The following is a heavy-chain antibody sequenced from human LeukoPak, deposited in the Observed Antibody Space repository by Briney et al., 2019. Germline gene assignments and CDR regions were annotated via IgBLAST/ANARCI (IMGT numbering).Heavy chain of an antibody. CDR3: ARVAPRIFYFDY. CDR1: GFTFSNYG. J-gene: IGHJ4*02. D-gene: IGHD3-3*02. Sequence: PGGSLRLSCAASGFTFSNYGIHWVRQAPGKGLEWVSYISSHARTTYNADSVKGRFTISRDNAKNSLYLQMDSLRAEDTAVYYCARVAPRIFYFDYWGQGTLVTVSS. CDR2: ISSHARTT. V-gene: IGHV3-48*04.